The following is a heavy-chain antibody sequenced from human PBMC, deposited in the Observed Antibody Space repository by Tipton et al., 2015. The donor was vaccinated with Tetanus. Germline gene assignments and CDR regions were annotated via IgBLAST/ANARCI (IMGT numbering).Heavy chain of an antibody. CDR1: GGSISSYY. Sequence: LVKPTQTLSLTCTVSGGSISSYYWSWIRQPPGKGLEWIGYIYYSGSTNYNPSLKSRVTISVDTSKNQISLKLSSVNAADTAVYYCARGGRYACGFQGWFDPWVLGTLVTVSS. CDR2: IYYSGST. V-gene: IGHV4-59*01. D-gene: IGHD3-16*01. CDR3: ARGGRYACGFQGWFDP. J-gene: IGHJ5*02.